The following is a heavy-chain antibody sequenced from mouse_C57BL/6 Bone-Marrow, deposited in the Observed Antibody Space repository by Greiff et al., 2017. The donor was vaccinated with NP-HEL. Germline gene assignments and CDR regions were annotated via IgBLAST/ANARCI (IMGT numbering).Heavy chain of an antibody. V-gene: IGHV5-17*01. Sequence: DVKLQESGGGLVKPGGSLKLSCAASGFTFSDYGMHWVRQAPEKGLEWVAYISSGSSTIYYADTVKGRFTISRDNAKNTLFLQMTSLRSEDTAMYYCAREGSQGTGTDYWGQGTTLTVSS. CDR3: AREGSQGTGTDY. D-gene: IGHD4-1*01. CDR1: GFTFSDYG. CDR2: ISSGSSTI. J-gene: IGHJ2*01.